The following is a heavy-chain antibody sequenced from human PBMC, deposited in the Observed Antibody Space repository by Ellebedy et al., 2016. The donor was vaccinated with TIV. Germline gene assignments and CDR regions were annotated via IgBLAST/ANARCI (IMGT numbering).Heavy chain of an antibody. D-gene: IGHD1-26*01. V-gene: IGHV4-59*01. J-gene: IGHJ4*02. CDR3: ARDGFVGAYDY. Sequence: MPSETLSLTCTVSGGSISSYYWSWIRQPPGKGLEWIGYIYYSGSTNYNPSLKSRVTISVDTSKNHFSLKLSSVTAADTAGYYCARDGFVGAYDYWGPGTLVTVSS. CDR1: GGSISSYY. CDR2: IYYSGST.